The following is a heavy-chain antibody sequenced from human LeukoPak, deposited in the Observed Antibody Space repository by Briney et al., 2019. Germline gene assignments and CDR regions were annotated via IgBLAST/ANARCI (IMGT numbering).Heavy chain of an antibody. J-gene: IGHJ3*01. CDR2: INPNNGGI. V-gene: IGHV1-2*02. CDR1: DYTFSSYG. CDR3: ARRSGGTTTVNDGFEV. Sequence: ASVKVSCKASDYTFSSYGINWVRQAPGQGLEWLGWINPNNGGIKYAQKFQGRVTVTRDTSISTAYMELNDLRSDDTAVYYCARRSGGTTTVNDGFEVWGQGTMVTVSS. D-gene: IGHD4-17*01.